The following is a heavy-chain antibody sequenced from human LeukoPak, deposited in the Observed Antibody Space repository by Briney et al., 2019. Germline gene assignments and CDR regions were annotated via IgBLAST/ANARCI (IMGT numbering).Heavy chain of an antibody. V-gene: IGHV3-30*04. CDR3: ARGGSYNFDY. D-gene: IGHD1-26*01. CDR1: GFTFSSYV. Sequence: GGSLRLSCAASGFTFSSYVMHWVRQAPGKGLEWVAIISYDGSNEYYADSVKGRFTISRDNSKNTLYLQMNSLRAADTAVYYCARGGSYNFDYWGQGTLVTVSS. J-gene: IGHJ4*02. CDR2: ISYDGSNE.